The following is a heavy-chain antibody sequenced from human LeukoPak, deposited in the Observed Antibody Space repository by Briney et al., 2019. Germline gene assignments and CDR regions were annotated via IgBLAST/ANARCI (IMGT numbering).Heavy chain of an antibody. CDR3: ARVGKATVERTRGWFDP. D-gene: IGHD4-23*01. V-gene: IGHV1-69*06. Sequence: VASVKVSCKASGGTFSSYAISWVRQAPGQGLEWMGGIIPIFGTANYAQKFQGRVTITADKSTSTAYMELSSLRSEDTAVYYCARVGKATVERTRGWFDPWGQGTLVTVSS. J-gene: IGHJ5*02. CDR1: GGTFSSYA. CDR2: IIPIFGTA.